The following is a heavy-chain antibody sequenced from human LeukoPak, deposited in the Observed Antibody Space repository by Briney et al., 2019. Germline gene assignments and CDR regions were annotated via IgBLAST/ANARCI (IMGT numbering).Heavy chain of an antibody. V-gene: IGHV4-34*01. CDR3: ARVGGSNYYYYGMDV. Sequence: PSENLSLTCAVYGGSFSGYYWSWIRQPPGKGLEWIGEINHSGSTNYNPSLKSRVTISVDTSKNQFSLKLSSVTAADTAMYYCARVGGSNYYYYGMDVWGQGTTVTVSS. D-gene: IGHD3-10*01. CDR2: INHSGST. J-gene: IGHJ6*02. CDR1: GGSFSGYY.